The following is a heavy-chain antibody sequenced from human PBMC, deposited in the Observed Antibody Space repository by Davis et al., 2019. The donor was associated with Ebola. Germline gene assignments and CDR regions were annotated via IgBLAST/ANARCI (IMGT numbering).Heavy chain of an antibody. CDR1: GYTFTSYD. Sequence: ASVKVSCKASGYTFTSYDINWVRQATGQGLEWMGWISAYNGSTSYAQKFQGRVTMTRDTSTSTVYMELSSLRSEDTAVYYCARDRNTMVRGDYFDYWGQGTLVTVSS. CDR2: ISAYNGST. J-gene: IGHJ4*02. CDR3: ARDRNTMVRGDYFDY. D-gene: IGHD3-10*01. V-gene: IGHV1-8*01.